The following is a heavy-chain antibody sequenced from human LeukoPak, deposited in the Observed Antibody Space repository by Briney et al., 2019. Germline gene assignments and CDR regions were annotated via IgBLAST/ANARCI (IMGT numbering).Heavy chain of an antibody. CDR3: ARDNAVGATIKGAYWYFDL. CDR2: INPSGGTT. D-gene: IGHD1-26*01. J-gene: IGHJ2*01. V-gene: IGHV1-46*01. CDR1: GYTFINYY. Sequence: GASVKVSCKASGYTFINYYIHWVRQAPGQGLEWMGVINPSGGTTSYAQKFQDRVTMTRDMSTGTVYMELSSLRSEDTAVYYCARDNAVGATIKGAYWYFDLWGRGTPVTVSS.